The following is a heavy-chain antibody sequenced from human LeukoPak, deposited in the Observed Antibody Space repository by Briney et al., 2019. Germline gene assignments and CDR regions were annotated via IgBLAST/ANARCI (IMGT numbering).Heavy chain of an antibody. CDR2: ISSSSSYI. D-gene: IGHD2-2*01. Sequence: GGSLRLSCAASGFTFSSYSMNWVRQAPGKGLEWVSSISSSSSYIYYADSVKGRFSISRDNAKNSLYLQMNSLRAEDTAVYYCARLYQSSRFDPWGQGTLVTVSS. CDR1: GFTFSSYS. CDR3: ARLYQSSRFDP. J-gene: IGHJ5*02. V-gene: IGHV3-21*01.